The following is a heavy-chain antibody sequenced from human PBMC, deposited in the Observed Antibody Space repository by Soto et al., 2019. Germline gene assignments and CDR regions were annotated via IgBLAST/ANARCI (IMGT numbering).Heavy chain of an antibody. D-gene: IGHD2-2*01. V-gene: IGHV4-34*01. CDR2: INGSGNT. J-gene: IGHJ4*02. CDR1: GASLSGYS. CDR3: VGLCRGTSCTDF. Sequence: SETLSLTCAVYGASLSGYSWSWIRQPPGKGLEWIGEINGSGNTNYNPSLKSRRTISEGSSRNQISLTLPSVTAADTAVYYCVGLCRGTSCTDFWGQGTLVTVSS.